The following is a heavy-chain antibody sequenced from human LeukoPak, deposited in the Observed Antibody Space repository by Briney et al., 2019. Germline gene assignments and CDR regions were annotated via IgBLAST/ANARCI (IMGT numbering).Heavy chain of an antibody. D-gene: IGHD3-22*01. CDR2: INPSGGST. Sequence: ASVKVSCKASGYTFTSYYMHWVRQAPGQGLEWMGIINPSGGSTSYAQKFQGRVTMTRDTSTSTVYMELSSLRSEDTAVYYYARVDSEDYYDSSYYFDYWGQGTLVAVSS. CDR1: GYTFTSYY. CDR3: ARVDSEDYYDSSYYFDY. V-gene: IGHV1-46*01. J-gene: IGHJ4*02.